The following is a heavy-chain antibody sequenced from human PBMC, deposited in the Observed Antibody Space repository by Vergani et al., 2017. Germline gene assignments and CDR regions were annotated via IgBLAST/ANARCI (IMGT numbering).Heavy chain of an antibody. J-gene: IGHJ3*02. D-gene: IGHD3-9*01. CDR1: GGSISSSSYY. CDR3: ARPRYFDSVTSFDI. V-gene: IGHV4-39*01. CDR2: IYYSGST. Sequence: QLLLQESGPGLVKPSETLSLTCTVSGGSISSSSYYWGWIRQPPGKGLEWIGNIYYSGSTYYNPSLKSRVTISVDTSKNQFSLKLSSVTAADTAVYYCARPRYFDSVTSFDIWGQGTMVTVSS.